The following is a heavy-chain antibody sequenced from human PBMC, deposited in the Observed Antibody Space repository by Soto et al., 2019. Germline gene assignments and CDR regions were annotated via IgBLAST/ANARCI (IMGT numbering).Heavy chain of an antibody. CDR1: GFTFSSYT. CDR2: ISSTSSYI. V-gene: IGHV3-21*01. D-gene: IGHD3-16*01. Sequence: EVQLVESGGGLVKTGGSLRLSCAASGFTFSSYTMNWVRQAPGKGLEWVSSISSTSSYIYYADSVKGRFTISRDNAKNSLYLQMNSLRAEETAVYYCARDWGHTLDYWGQGTLVIVSS. J-gene: IGHJ4*02. CDR3: ARDWGHTLDY.